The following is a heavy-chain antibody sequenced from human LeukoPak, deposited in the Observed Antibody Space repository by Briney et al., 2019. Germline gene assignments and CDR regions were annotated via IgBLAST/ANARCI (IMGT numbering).Heavy chain of an antibody. J-gene: IGHJ3*02. CDR2: IYHSGST. Sequence: SETLSLTCTVSGYSISSGYYWGWIRQPPGKGLEWIGSIYHSGSTYYNPSLKSRVTISVDTSKNHFSLKLSSVTAADTAVYYCARDRHIVVVTADDAFDIWGQGTMVTVSS. D-gene: IGHD2-21*02. CDR1: GYSISSGYY. V-gene: IGHV4-38-2*02. CDR3: ARDRHIVVVTADDAFDI.